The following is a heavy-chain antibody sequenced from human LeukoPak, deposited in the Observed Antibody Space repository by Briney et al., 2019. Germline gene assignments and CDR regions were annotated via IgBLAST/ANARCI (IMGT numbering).Heavy chain of an antibody. CDR1: GFTFSNYW. CDR3: SRDALSSCGGDCYSGLDV. Sequence: GGSLRLSCAASGFTFSNYWMHWVRQAPGEALMWVSRIKSDGSSTTYADSVKGRFTISRDNAKNTLYLQMNSLRAEDTAVYYCSRDALSSCGGDCYSGLDVWGQGTTVTVSS. V-gene: IGHV3-74*01. CDR2: IKSDGSST. D-gene: IGHD2-21*02. J-gene: IGHJ6*02.